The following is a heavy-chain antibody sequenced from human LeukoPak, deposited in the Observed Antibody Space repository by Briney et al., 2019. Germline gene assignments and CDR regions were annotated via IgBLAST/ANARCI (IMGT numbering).Heavy chain of an antibody. CDR2: ISGSGGST. CDR3: ARKSYYDFWSGYFATFDY. J-gene: IGHJ4*02. CDR1: GFTFSSYA. Sequence: GGSLRLSCAASGFTFSSYAMSWVRQAPGKGLEWVSAISGSGGSTYYAGSVKGRFTISRDNSKNTLYPKMNSLRAEDTAVYYCARKSYYDFWSGYFATFDYWGQGTLVTVSS. V-gene: IGHV3-23*01. D-gene: IGHD3-3*01.